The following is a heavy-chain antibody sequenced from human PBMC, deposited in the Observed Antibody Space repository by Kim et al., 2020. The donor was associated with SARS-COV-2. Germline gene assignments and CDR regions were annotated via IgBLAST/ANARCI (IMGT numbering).Heavy chain of an antibody. D-gene: IGHD1-26*01. CDR3: ARNSGSYYGTFDY. J-gene: IGHJ4*02. V-gene: IGHV1-3*01. Sequence: YSTKFQGRVTITRDTSASTAYMELSSLSSEDTAVYYCARNSGSYYGTFDYWGQGTLVTVSS.